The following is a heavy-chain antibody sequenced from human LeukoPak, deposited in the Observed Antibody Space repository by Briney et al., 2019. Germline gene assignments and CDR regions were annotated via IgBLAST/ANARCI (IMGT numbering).Heavy chain of an antibody. V-gene: IGHV3-49*04. D-gene: IGHD3-22*01. CDR2: FRSKAYGGTT. J-gene: IGHJ4*02. Sequence: PGGSLRLSCTATGFTFGDYAMSWVRQAPGKGLEWVGLFRSKAYGGTTEYAASVKGRFTISRHDSKSIAYLQMNSLKTEDTAVYYSTREVTMVVVVEGYYFDYWGQGTLVTVSS. CDR3: TREVTMVVVVEGYYFDY. CDR1: GFTFGDYA.